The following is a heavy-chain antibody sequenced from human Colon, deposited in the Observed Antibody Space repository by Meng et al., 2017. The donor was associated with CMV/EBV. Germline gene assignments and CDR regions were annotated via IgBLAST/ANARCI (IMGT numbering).Heavy chain of an antibody. Sequence: GESLKISCVDSGFSFSGYWMHWVRQAPGKGLAWVSRVNDDGSSVRYADSVKGRFTISRDNAKNTLYLQMNSRRVEDTAVYYCARDAGQWLATGEAFDIWGRGTMVTVSS. CDR1: GFSFSGYW. J-gene: IGHJ3*02. CDR2: VNDDGSSV. D-gene: IGHD6-19*01. CDR3: ARDAGQWLATGEAFDI. V-gene: IGHV3-74*01.